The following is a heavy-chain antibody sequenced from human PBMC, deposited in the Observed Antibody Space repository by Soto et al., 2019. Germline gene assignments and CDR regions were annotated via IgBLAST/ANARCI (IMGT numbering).Heavy chain of an antibody. D-gene: IGHD6-19*01. Sequence: GGSLRLSCAASGFTFRNYAMNWVRQAPGKGLEWVAVTSYDGTNKYYADSVKGRFTISRDNSRNTLYLQMNSLRTEDTAVYYCARDPFYTVPVAGEEVASDIWGQGTMVTVS. CDR3: ARDPFYTVPVAGEEVASDI. V-gene: IGHV3-30-3*01. J-gene: IGHJ3*02. CDR1: GFTFRNYA. CDR2: TSYDGTNK.